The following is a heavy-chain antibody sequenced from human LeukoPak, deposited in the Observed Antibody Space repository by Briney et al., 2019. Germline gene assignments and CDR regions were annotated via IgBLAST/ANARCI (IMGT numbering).Heavy chain of an antibody. J-gene: IGHJ5*02. V-gene: IGHV3-33*06. D-gene: IGHD5-12*01. CDR2: IWYDGSNK. CDR3: AKDFAPLVATPPNWFDP. CDR1: GFTFSSSG. Sequence: GRSLRLSCAASGFTFSSSGTHWVRQAPGKGLEWVAVIWYDGSNKYYADSVKGRFTISRDNSKNKLYLQMNSLRAEDTAVYYCAKDFAPLVATPPNWFDPWGQGSLVTVSS.